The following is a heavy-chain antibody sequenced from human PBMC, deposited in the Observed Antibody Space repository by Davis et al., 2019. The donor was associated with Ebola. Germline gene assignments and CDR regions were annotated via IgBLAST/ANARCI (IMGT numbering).Heavy chain of an antibody. J-gene: IGHJ4*02. CDR2: FYSRGAI. Sequence: GESLKISCAASGIIVSSNHMSWVRQAPGKGLEWVSTFYSRGAIYYADSVKGRFTISRDNSKNTVLLQMSSLRAEDTAIYYCARDLGNSTDYWGQGTLVTVSS. CDR1: GIIVSSNH. D-gene: IGHD4-23*01. V-gene: IGHV3-53*01. CDR3: ARDLGNSTDY.